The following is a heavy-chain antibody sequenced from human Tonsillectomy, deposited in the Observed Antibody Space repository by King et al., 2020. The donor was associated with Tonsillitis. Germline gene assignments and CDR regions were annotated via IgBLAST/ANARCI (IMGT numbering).Heavy chain of an antibody. CDR2: ISGSGGST. D-gene: IGHD1-1*01. J-gene: IGHJ3*02. CDR1: GFTFSSYA. Sequence: VQLVESGGGLVQPGGSLRLSCAASGFTFSSYAMSWVRQAPGKGLEWVSAISGSGGSTYYADSVKGRFTISRDNSKNTLYLQMNSLRAEDTAVYYCAKDLWYNWNDEDGFDIWGQGTMVTVSS. CDR3: AKDLWYNWNDEDGFDI. V-gene: IGHV3-23*04.